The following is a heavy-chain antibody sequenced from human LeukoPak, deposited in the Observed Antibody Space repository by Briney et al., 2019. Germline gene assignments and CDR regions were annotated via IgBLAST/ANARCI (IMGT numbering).Heavy chain of an antibody. CDR2: IKEDGSVK. CDR3: ASETRDAYDI. V-gene: IGHV3-7*01. J-gene: IGHJ3*02. Sequence: GGSLRLSCAASGFTFSDYWMHWVRQAPGKGLEWVANIKEDGSVKQYVDSVKGRFTISRDNAKNSLYLQMNSLRGEDTAVYYCASETRDAYDIWGKGTLVTVSS. CDR1: GFTFSDYW.